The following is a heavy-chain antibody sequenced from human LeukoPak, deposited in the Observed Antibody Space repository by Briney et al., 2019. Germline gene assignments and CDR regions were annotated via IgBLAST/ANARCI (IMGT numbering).Heavy chain of an antibody. V-gene: IGHV4-59*01. Sequence: PSETLSLTCTVSGVPIRSNYWSWVRRPPGKGLEWVANINYSGATYYNPSLRSRVTISIDTSKSQFSLKLTSVTVADTAVYYCARGGHIAIPPYGFDYWGQGALVTVSS. CDR1: GVPIRSNY. J-gene: IGHJ4*02. CDR2: INYSGAT. CDR3: ARGGHIAIPPYGFDY. D-gene: IGHD4-17*01.